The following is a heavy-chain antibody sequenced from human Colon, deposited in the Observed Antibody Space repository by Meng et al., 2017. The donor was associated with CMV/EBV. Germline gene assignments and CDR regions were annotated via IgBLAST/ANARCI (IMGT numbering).Heavy chain of an antibody. CDR1: GYTFTSYY. CDR2: INPSGGST. Sequence: SVKVSCKASGYTFTSYYMHWVRQAPGQGLEWMGIINPSGGSTSYAQKFQGRVTMTRDTSTSTVYMELSSLRSEDTAVYYCARDDQQSGVFVVPAAPRDYYYYYGMDVWGQGTTVTVSS. CDR3: ARDDQQSGVFVVPAAPRDYYYYYGMDV. V-gene: IGHV1-46*01. D-gene: IGHD2-2*01. J-gene: IGHJ6*02.